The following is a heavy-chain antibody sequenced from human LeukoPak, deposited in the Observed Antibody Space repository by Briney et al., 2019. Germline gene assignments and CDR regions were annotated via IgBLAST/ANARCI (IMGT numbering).Heavy chain of an antibody. J-gene: IGHJ3*02. D-gene: IGHD6-19*01. CDR2: IYYSGST. V-gene: IGHV4-61*01. Sequence: PSETLSLTCTVSGGSVSSGSYYWSWIRQPPGTGLEWIGYIYYSGSTNCNPSLKSRVTISVDTSKNQFSLKLSSVTAADTAVYYCARGKQWLVVAFDIWGQGTMVTVSS. CDR3: ARGKQWLVVAFDI. CDR1: GGSVSSGSYY.